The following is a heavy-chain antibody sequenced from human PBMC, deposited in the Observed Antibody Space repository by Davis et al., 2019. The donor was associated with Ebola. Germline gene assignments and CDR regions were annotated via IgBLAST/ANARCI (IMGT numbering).Heavy chain of an antibody. CDR1: GGSISSYYW. CDR3: ARTIEPYYFDY. V-gene: IGHV2-5*08. D-gene: IGHD1-14*01. Sequence: TLSLTCTVSGGSISSYYWSWIRQPPGKALEWLALIYWDDDKRYSPSLKSRLTITKDTSKNQVVLTMTNMDPVDTATYYCARTIEPYYFDYWGQGTLVTVSS. J-gene: IGHJ4*02. CDR2: IYWDDDK.